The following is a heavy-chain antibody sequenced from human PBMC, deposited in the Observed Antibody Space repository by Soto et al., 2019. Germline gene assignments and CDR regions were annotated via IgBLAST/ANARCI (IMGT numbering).Heavy chain of an antibody. J-gene: IGHJ6*02. CDR1: GFTFSHYN. V-gene: IGHV3-48*02. CDR2: ISSGGNTI. CDR3: ARAGDWRGMDV. Sequence: GGSLRLSCAASGFTFSHYNMNWVRQAPGKGLEWVSYISSGGNTIYYADSVKGRFTISRDNAKDSLYLQMNSLRDDDTAVYYCARAGDWRGMDVWGQGPTVTVSS. D-gene: IGHD2-21*01.